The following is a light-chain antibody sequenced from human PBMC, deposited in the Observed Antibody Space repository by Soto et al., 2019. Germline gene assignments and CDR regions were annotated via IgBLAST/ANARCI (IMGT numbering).Light chain of an antibody. Sequence: QSALTQPPSASGSPGQSVAISCTGTTGDIGNYNFVSWYQQHPGKAPKLLIFEVNKRPSGVPDRFSGSKSGNTASLTVSGLQAEDEADYYCSSHGGNSPYVFGTGTKPPS. CDR3: SSHGGNSPYV. J-gene: IGLJ1*01. CDR1: TGDIGNYNF. V-gene: IGLV2-8*01. CDR2: EVN.